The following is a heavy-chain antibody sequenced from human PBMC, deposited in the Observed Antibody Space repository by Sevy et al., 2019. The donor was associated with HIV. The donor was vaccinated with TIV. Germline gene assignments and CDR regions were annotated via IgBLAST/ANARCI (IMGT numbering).Heavy chain of an antibody. J-gene: IGHJ3*02. V-gene: IGHV1-18*01. CDR3: ARWYYDFWCGYYRRDAFDI. Sequence: ASVKVSCTASGYTFTSYGISWVRQAPGQGLEWMGWISAYNGNTNYAQKLQGRVTLTTDTSTSTAYMELRSLRSDDTAVYYCARWYYDFWCGYYRRDAFDIWGQGIMVTV. CDR2: ISAYNGNT. CDR1: GYTFTSYG. D-gene: IGHD3-3*01.